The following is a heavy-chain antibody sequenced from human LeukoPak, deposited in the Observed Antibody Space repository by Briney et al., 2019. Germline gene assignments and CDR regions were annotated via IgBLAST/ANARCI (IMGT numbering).Heavy chain of an antibody. Sequence: VASVKVSCKASGYTFTGYYMHWVRQAPGQGLEWMGWINPNSGGTNYAQKFQGRVTMTRDTSISTAYMELSRPRSDDTAVYYCAREHSWNNWFDPWGQGTLVTVSS. CDR3: AREHSWNNWFDP. J-gene: IGHJ5*02. CDR2: INPNSGGT. CDR1: GYTFTGYY. V-gene: IGHV1-2*02. D-gene: IGHD1-20*01.